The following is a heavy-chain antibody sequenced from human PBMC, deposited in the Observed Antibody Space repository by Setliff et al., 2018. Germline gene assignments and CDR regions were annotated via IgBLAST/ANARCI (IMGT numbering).Heavy chain of an antibody. CDR2: ITVSGNT. CDR1: GFTFSNYA. Sequence: GGSLRLSCAVSGFTFSNYAMTWVRQAPGKGLEWVSAITVSGNTHYADSVKGRFTISRDNSKNTLSLQMDNLRAEDTATYYCAKCGRFAPSGWFQYVDSWAQGTLVTVSS. J-gene: IGHJ4*02. V-gene: IGHV3-23*01. D-gene: IGHD6-19*01. CDR3: AKCGRFAPSGWFQYVDS.